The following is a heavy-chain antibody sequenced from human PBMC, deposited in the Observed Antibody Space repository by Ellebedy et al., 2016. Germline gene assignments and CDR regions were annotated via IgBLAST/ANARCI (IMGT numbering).Heavy chain of an antibody. CDR2: LYSGCTI. Sequence: GESLKISCAVSGFTVSSNYMSWVRQAPGKGLEWVSVLYSGCTIYYADSVKGRFTISRDDFKNTLYLQMKSLRAEDTAIYFCGRGNAVPGPEPLDYWGQGTLVTVSS. CDR1: GFTVSSNY. J-gene: IGHJ4*02. CDR3: GRGNAVPGPEPLDY. D-gene: IGHD6-19*01. V-gene: IGHV3-66*01.